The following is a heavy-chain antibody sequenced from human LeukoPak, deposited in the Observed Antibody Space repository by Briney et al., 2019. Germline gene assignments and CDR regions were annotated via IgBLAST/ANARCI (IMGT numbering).Heavy chain of an antibody. V-gene: IGHV3-23*01. CDR2: ISDSGTNT. Sequence: GGSLRLSCAASGLTFSIYAVSWVRRAPGKGLEWVSGISDSGTNTYYADSVKGRFTISRDSSKNTLYLQMNSLRPEDTAVYYCAKDFDGALDNWGQGTLVTVSS. J-gene: IGHJ4*02. CDR1: GLTFSIYA. CDR3: AKDFDGALDN. D-gene: IGHD3-9*01.